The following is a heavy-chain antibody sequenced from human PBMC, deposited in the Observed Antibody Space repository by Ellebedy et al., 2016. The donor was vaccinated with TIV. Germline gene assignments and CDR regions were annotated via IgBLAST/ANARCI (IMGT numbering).Heavy chain of an antibody. CDR1: GFTSTQYW. CDR2: INSDGSST. Sequence: GESLKISCAASGFTSTQYWLHWVRQAPGKGPVWVSRINSDGSSTTYADSVKGRFTISRDNAKNTLYLQMNSLRAEDTAVYYCARSYYGSGSPDYWGQGTLVTVSS. D-gene: IGHD3-10*01. J-gene: IGHJ4*02. CDR3: ARSYYGSGSPDY. V-gene: IGHV3-74*01.